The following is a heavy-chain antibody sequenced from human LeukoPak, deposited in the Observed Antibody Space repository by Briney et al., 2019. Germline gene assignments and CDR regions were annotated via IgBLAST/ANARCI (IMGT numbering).Heavy chain of an antibody. D-gene: IGHD3-3*01. J-gene: IGHJ4*02. CDR1: GDSISSSNW. CDR2: INRSGSA. Sequence: SETLSLTCAVSGDSISSSNWWSWVRQPPGRGLEWIGEINRSGSANYNPSLKSRVTMSLDASRNQFSLRLTSVTAAGTAVYFCARDEGVLRFLEYWGQGIQVTVSS. CDR3: ARDEGVLRFLEY. V-gene: IGHV4-4*02.